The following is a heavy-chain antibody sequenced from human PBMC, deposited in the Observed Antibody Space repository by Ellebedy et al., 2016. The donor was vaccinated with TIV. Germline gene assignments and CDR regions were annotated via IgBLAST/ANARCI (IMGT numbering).Heavy chain of an antibody. Sequence: GESLKISCAASGFTFSDYNMNWVRQAPGKGLYWVSSISSSSSYIYYADSVKGRFTISRDNAKNSLYLQMNSLRAEGTAVYYCARSTTSTGRVYWGPGTLVAVSS. CDR1: GFTFSDYN. V-gene: IGHV3-21*01. CDR2: ISSSSSYI. D-gene: IGHD4-11*01. CDR3: ARSTTSTGRVY. J-gene: IGHJ4*02.